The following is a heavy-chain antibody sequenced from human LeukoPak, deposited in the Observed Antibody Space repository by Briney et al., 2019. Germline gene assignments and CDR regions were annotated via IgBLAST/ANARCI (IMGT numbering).Heavy chain of an antibody. V-gene: IGHV3-7*01. D-gene: IGHD5-12*01. CDR1: GFSFSDYW. Sequence: GGSLRLSCTASGFSFSDYWMSWVRQTPGKGLEWLANINQGGREKYYMDSVKGRFTVSRDNAKNSLYLQMNSLRAEDTAVYYCVRRKFYSTYDPFDSWGQGTLVTVSS. J-gene: IGHJ4*02. CDR2: INQGGREK. CDR3: VRRKFYSTYDPFDS.